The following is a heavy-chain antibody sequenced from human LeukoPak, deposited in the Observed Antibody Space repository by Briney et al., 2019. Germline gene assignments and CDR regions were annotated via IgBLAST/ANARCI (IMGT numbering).Heavy chain of an antibody. V-gene: IGHV3-7*04. CDR2: IKQDGSEK. CDR3: ARVAVAGTEFDY. Sequence: GGSLRLSCAASGFTFSNYGMSWVRQAPGRGLEWVANIKQDGSEKHYVDSVKGRFTISRDNAKNSLDLQMNGLRADDTAVYFCARVAVAGTEFDYWGQGTLVTVSS. D-gene: IGHD6-19*01. CDR1: GFTFSNYG. J-gene: IGHJ4*02.